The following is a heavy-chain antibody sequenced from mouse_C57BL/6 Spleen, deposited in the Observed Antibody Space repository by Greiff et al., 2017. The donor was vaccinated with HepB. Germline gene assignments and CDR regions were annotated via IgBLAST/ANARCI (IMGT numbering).Heavy chain of an antibody. CDR2: IRNKANGYTT. D-gene: IGHD2-5*01. V-gene: IGHV7-3*01. CDR3: ARYITIVTRYAMDY. J-gene: IGHJ4*01. Sequence: EVKLMESGGGLVQPGGSLSLSCAASGFTFTDYYMSWVRQPPGKALEWLGFIRNKANGYTTEYSASVKGRFTISRDNSQSILYLQMNALRAEDSATYYCARYITIVTRYAMDYWGQGTSVTVSS. CDR1: GFTFTDYY.